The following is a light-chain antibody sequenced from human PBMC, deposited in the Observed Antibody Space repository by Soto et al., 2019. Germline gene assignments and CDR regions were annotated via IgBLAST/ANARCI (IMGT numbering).Light chain of an antibody. CDR2: AAA. CDR3: QQYGTSPHR. V-gene: IGKV3-20*01. Sequence: EIVLTQSPGTLSLSPEDRVTLSCRASQSVTSNYLAWYQQKPHPAPRLLIYAAASRATDIPDRFSGSGSGTYYKLTISRLEPQDSAVYSCQQYGTSPHRFGQGTTRQI. J-gene: IGKJ2*01. CDR1: QSVTSNY.